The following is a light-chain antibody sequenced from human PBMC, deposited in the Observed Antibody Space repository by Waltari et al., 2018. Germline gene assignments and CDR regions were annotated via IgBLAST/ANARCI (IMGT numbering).Light chain of an antibody. J-gene: IGLJ2*01. CDR2: KDT. Sequence: SYELTQPPSVSVSPGQTARISCSGDALPKHYAYWYQQKPGQAPVLLIYKDTERPSGFPERCSGSRSGTTVTLTISGVQAEDEADYYCQSADSSGTYVVFGGGTMLTVL. CDR1: ALPKHY. V-gene: IGLV3-25*03. CDR3: QSADSSGTYVV.